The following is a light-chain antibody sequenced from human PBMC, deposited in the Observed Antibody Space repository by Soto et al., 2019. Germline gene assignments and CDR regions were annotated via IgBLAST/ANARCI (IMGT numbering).Light chain of an antibody. V-gene: IGKV1-5*01. J-gene: IGKJ2*01. CDR3: QQYNLDPYT. CDR1: QSIVNW. CDR2: DAS. Sequence: DIQMTQSPSTLSASVGDRVIVTCRASQSIVNWLAWYQQKPGKAPKLLISDASKLESGVPSRFSGVASGTEFTLTISSLQPDDSATYFCQQYNLDPYTFGQGTKLEIK.